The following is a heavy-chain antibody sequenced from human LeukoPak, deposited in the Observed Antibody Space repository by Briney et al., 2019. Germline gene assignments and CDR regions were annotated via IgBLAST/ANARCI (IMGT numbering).Heavy chain of an antibody. Sequence: RGSLRLSCAASEFTFSTYGTHWVRQTPRKGLEWVAFIRYDGRNKYYADSVKGRCTISKDNSKNTLYLHMKSLRAEDTAVYYCAKGAGSILRYFDWLLLNWGQGTLVTVSS. CDR1: EFTFSTYG. CDR2: IRYDGRNK. J-gene: IGHJ4*02. CDR3: AKGAGSILRYFDWLLLN. V-gene: IGHV3-30*02. D-gene: IGHD3-9*01.